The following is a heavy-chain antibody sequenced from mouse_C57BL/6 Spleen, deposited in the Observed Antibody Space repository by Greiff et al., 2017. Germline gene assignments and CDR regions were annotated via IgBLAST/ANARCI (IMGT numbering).Heavy chain of an antibody. J-gene: IGHJ2*01. CDR1: GYSFTDYN. Sequence: VQLKQSGPELVKPGASVKISCKASGYSFTDYNMNWVKQSNGKSLEWIGVISPNYGTTSYNQKFKGKATLPVDQSSSTAYMQHNILTSEDSAVYYCARLDTTVVAFDYWGQGTTLTVSS. V-gene: IGHV1-39*01. CDR2: ISPNYGTT. D-gene: IGHD1-1*01. CDR3: ARLDTTVVAFDY.